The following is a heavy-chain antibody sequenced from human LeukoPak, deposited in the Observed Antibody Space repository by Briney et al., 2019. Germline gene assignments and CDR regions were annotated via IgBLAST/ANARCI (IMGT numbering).Heavy chain of an antibody. CDR1: GFTFSSYA. D-gene: IGHD3-22*01. CDR3: AREEGRYDSSGSFDY. Sequence: GGSLRLSCAASGFTFSSYAMHWVRQAPGKGLEWVAVISYVGSNKYYADSVKGRITITRDNSKNTLYLQMNSLRSEDTAVYYCAREEGRYDSSGSFDYWGQGTLVTVSS. CDR2: ISYVGSNK. J-gene: IGHJ4*02. V-gene: IGHV3-30-3*01.